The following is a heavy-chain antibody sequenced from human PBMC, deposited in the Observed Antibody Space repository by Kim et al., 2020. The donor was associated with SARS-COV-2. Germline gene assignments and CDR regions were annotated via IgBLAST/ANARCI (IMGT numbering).Heavy chain of an antibody. CDR2: LYNSPTP. Sequence: SETLSLTCAAPTCSATRGTYPWRSIRQPPGQGLEWLGPLYNSPTPTYNPPLKSPVTISVHTPTNHLSLKLRSVTAPDTALKYCATRDIVASPSSQHHYY. V-gene: IGHV4-61*03. D-gene: IGHD2-15*01. CDR1: TCSATRGTYP. J-gene: IGHJ6*01. CDR3: ATRDIVASPSSQHHYY.